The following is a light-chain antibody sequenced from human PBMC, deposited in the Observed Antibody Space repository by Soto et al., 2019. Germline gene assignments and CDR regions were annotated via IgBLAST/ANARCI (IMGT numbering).Light chain of an antibody. V-gene: IGLV2-14*03. CDR2: EVR. CDR1: SSDVGAYDF. Sequence: QSALTQPASVSGSPGQSITISCTGTSSDVGAYDFVSWYQQHPDKAPKLMIYEVRGRPSGVSNRFSGSKSFNTATLTISWLQAEDEADYYCSSHTARNTRVFGTGTKLTVL. CDR3: SSHTARNTRV. J-gene: IGLJ1*01.